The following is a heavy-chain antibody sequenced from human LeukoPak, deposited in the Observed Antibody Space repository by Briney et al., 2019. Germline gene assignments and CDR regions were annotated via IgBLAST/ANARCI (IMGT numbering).Heavy chain of an antibody. CDR3: ARDLRGTSMRSNRYYGMDV. V-gene: IGHV1-69*04. CDR1: GGTFSSYA. Sequence: GASVKVSCKASGGTFSSYAISWVRQAPGQGLEWMGRIIPILGIANYAQKFQGRVTITADKSTSTAYMELSSLRSEDTAVYYCARDLRGTSMRSNRYYGMDVWGQGTTVTVSS. D-gene: IGHD5-18*01. CDR2: IIPILGIA. J-gene: IGHJ6*02.